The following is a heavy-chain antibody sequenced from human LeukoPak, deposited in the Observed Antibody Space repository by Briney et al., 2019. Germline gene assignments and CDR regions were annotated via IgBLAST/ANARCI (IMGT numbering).Heavy chain of an antibody. J-gene: IGHJ4*02. CDR3: AREYSAFDY. CDR1: GDPITSHSDY. Sequence: PSETLSLTCTVSGDPITSHSDYKWTWIRQPPGKGLEWIGYIYDSGSTNYNPSLKSRVTISVDTSKNQFSLMLTSVTAADTAVYYCAREYSAFDYWGQGTLVTVSS. D-gene: IGHD5-12*01. V-gene: IGHV4-61*08. CDR2: IYDSGST.